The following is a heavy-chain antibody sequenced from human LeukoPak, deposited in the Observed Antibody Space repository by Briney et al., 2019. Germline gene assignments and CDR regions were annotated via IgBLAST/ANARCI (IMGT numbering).Heavy chain of an antibody. CDR3: ARLNLQNSNGMDV. CDR1: GFTVSSDY. CDR2: IYSGGTT. J-gene: IGHJ6*02. Sequence: PGGSLRLSCVASGFTVSSDYMSWVRQAPGKGLEWGSVIYSGGTTFYADSMKGRFTISRDNSKNTLYLQMHSLRAEDTAVYYCARLNLQNSNGMDVWGQGTTVIVSS. V-gene: IGHV3-53*01. D-gene: IGHD2/OR15-2a*01.